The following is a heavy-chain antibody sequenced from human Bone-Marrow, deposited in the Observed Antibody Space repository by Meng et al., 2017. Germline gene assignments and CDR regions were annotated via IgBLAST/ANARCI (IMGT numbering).Heavy chain of an antibody. CDR2: TSYDEGTK. D-gene: IGHD1-14*01. Sequence: QVQLVGSGGGVDQPGRSLRLSCEAAGFTFGSYSMHWVRQAPGKGLDWVAVTSYDEGTKYYADSVRGRFTISRDNSKNTLYLQMNSLRAEDTAVYYCAREPDHRSWLDTWGQGTLVTVSS. CDR3: AREPDHRSWLDT. CDR1: GFTFGSYS. V-gene: IGHV3-30*04. J-gene: IGHJ5*02.